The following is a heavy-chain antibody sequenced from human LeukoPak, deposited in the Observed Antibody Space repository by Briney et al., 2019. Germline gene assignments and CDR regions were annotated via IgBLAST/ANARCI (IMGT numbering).Heavy chain of an antibody. CDR3: ARDAEIWGSYRLPL. CDR2: IYYSGST. Sequence: SETLSLTCTVSGGSTSSGDYYWSWIRQPPGKGLEWIGYIYYSGSTYYNPSLKSRVTISVDTSKNQFSLKLSSVTAADTAVYYCARDAEIWGSYRLPLWGQGTLVTVSS. D-gene: IGHD3-16*02. J-gene: IGHJ4*02. V-gene: IGHV4-30-4*01. CDR1: GGSTSSGDYY.